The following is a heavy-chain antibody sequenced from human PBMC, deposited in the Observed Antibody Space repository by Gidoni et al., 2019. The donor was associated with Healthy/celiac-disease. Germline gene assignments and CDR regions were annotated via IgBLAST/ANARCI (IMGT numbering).Heavy chain of an antibody. CDR1: GFTFSSYA. CDR3: AKYWRRGFGEFDY. V-gene: IGHV3-23*01. Sequence: EVQLLESGGGLVQPGGSLSLSCAASGFTFSSYAMSWVRQAPGKGLEWVSAISGSGGSTYYADSVKGRFTISRDNSKNTLYLQMNSLRAEDTAVYYCAKYWRRGFGEFDYWGQGTLVTVSS. CDR2: ISGSGGST. D-gene: IGHD3-10*01. J-gene: IGHJ4*02.